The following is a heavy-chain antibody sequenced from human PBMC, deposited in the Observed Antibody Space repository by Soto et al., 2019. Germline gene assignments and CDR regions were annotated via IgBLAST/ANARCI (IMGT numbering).Heavy chain of an antibody. CDR2: ISAYNGNT. D-gene: IGHD4-17*01. V-gene: IGHV1-18*01. Sequence: QVQLVQSGAEVKKPGASVKVSCKASGYTFTSYGISWVRQAPGQGLEWMGWISAYNGNTNYAQKLQGRVTMTTDTATSTAYMELRSLRSDDTAVYYCASAALTTVTTRYFLHWGQGTLVTVSS. CDR1: GYTFTSYG. J-gene: IGHJ1*01. CDR3: ASAALTTVTTRYFLH.